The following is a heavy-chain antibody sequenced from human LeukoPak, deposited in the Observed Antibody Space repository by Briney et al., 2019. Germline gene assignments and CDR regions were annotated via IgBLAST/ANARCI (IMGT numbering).Heavy chain of an antibody. CDR1: GGSISSNNYY. J-gene: IGHJ5*02. CDR3: VRDDFGDYTRRFDP. D-gene: IGHD4-17*01. CDR2: INDGGST. V-gene: IGHV4-39*07. Sequence: LETLSLTCTVSGGSISSNNYYWGWIRQPAGRVLEWIASINDGGSTYRNPPLKSRVTMSVDTSKNQYYPRLSSVTAADTAMYYCVRDDFGDYTRRFDPWGQGTLVTVSS.